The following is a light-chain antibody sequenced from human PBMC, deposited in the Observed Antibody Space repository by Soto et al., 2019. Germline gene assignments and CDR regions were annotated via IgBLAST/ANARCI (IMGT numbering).Light chain of an antibody. CDR2: KAS. J-gene: IGKJ1*01. V-gene: IGKV1-5*03. CDR1: QNINSW. CDR3: LQYNSHSWT. Sequence: DTQMTQSPSTLSASVGDRVTITCRASQNINSWLAWYHHKPGKAPKLLIYKASSLESGVPSRFSGSGSGTEFTLTISTLQPEDFASYYCLQYNSHSWTFGQETKVEMK.